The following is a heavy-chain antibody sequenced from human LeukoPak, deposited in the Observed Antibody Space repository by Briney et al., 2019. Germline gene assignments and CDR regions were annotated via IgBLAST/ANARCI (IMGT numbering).Heavy chain of an antibody. J-gene: IGHJ4*02. CDR3: ATTQTFDY. Sequence: GGSLRLSCIASGFTFGNYWMSWVRQAPGKGLEWVANIKQDGSEKYYMDSVKGRFSISRDNAKNSLNLQMNNLRAEDTAVYCATTQTFDYWGQGTLVTVSS. V-gene: IGHV3-7*03. CDR1: GFTFGNYW. D-gene: IGHD2-15*01. CDR2: IKQDGSEK.